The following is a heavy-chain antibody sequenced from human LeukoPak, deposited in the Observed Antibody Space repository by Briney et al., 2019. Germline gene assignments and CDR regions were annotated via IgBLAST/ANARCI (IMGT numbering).Heavy chain of an antibody. Sequence: SETLSLTCTVSGGSISSSSYYWGWIRQPPGKGLEWIGSIYYSGSTYYNPSLKSRVTISVDTSKNRFSLKLSSVTAADTAVYYCARHHSIVVVPAAPFDYWGQGTLVTVSS. CDR1: GGSISSSSYY. J-gene: IGHJ4*02. V-gene: IGHV4-39*01. CDR3: ARHHSIVVVPAAPFDY. D-gene: IGHD2-2*01. CDR2: IYYSGST.